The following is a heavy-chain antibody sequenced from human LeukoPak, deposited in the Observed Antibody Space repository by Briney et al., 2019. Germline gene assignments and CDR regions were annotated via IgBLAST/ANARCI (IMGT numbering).Heavy chain of an antibody. V-gene: IGHV1-69*05. CDR3: ARANIVVVVAATWDSYYFDY. CDR1: GGTFSSYA. J-gene: IGHJ4*02. D-gene: IGHD2-15*01. CDR2: IIPIFGTA. Sequence: ASVKVSCKASGGTFSSYAISWVRQAPGQGLEWMGGIIPIFGTANYAQKFQGRVTITTDESTSTAYMELSSLRSEDTAVYYCARANIVVVVAATWDSYYFDYWDQGTLVTVSS.